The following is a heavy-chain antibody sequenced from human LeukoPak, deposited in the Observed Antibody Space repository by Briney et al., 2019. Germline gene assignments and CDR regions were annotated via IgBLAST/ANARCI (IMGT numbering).Heavy chain of an antibody. J-gene: IGHJ4*02. CDR2: INQDGNKN. V-gene: IGHV3-7*01. CDR1: GFTFSNAW. D-gene: IGHD5-12*01. Sequence: PGGSLRLSCAASGFTFSNAWMSWVRQAPGKGLEWVANINQDGNKNYYLDSVKGRFTISRDNSKNTLYLQMNSLRAEDTAVYYCAKDLNSGYDFGYWGQGTLVTVSS. CDR3: AKDLNSGYDFGY.